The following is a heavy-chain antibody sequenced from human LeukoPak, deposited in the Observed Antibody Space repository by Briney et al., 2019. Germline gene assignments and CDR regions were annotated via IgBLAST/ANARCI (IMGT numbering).Heavy chain of an antibody. J-gene: IGHJ1*01. Sequence: GGSLRLSCAASGFTVNTNHMHWVRQAPGKGLEWVSTFYNDGSIYYLDSVKGRFTISRDSFKNTLYLQMNSLRVEDTAFYYCATSVVGLSYDEHFQHWGQGTLVTVSS. D-gene: IGHD2-15*01. CDR1: GFTVNTNH. CDR2: FYNDGSI. V-gene: IGHV3-53*01. CDR3: ATSVVGLSYDEHFQH.